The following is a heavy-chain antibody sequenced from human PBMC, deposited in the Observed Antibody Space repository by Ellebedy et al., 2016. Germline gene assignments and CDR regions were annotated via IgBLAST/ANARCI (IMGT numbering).Heavy chain of an antibody. J-gene: IGHJ4*02. V-gene: IGHV3-30*04. D-gene: IGHD2-21*01. Sequence: GESLKISXATSGFTFSSYAMHWVRQAPGKGLEWVAVISYDGSIKNYADSVKARFTISRDNSKNTLYLKMNSLRPEDTAVYYCAREVTVIAIDYFDYWGQGTLVTVSS. CDR2: ISYDGSIK. CDR1: GFTFSSYA. CDR3: AREVTVIAIDYFDY.